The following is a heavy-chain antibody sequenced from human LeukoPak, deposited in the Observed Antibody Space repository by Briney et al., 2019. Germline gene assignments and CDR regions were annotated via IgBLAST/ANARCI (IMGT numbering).Heavy chain of an antibody. CDR1: GVTFSNDG. D-gene: IGHD2-2*01. CDR2: ISASSAYI. J-gene: IGHJ4*02. Sequence: PGGSLRLSCAASGVTFSNDGMDWVRQAPGQGLEWVASISASSAYIWYADSVKGRFTISRDNAKRSLYLQMDSLRAEDTAIYYCAKERACSRSSCVAYYFDSWGQGALVTVSS. CDR3: AKERACSRSSCVAYYFDS. V-gene: IGHV3-21*01.